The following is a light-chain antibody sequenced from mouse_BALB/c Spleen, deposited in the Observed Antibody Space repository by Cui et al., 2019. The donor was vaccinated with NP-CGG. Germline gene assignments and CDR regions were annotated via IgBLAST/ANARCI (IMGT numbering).Light chain of an antibody. J-gene: IGLJ1*01. CDR1: TGAVTTSNY. V-gene: IGLV1*01. Sequence: QAVVTQESALTTSPGERVTLTCRSSTGAVTTSNYANWVQEKPDHLFTGLIGGTNNRAPGVPARFSGSLIGDKAALTITGAQTEDEAIYFCALWYSNHWVFGGGNKLTVL. CDR2: GTN. CDR3: ALWYSNHWV.